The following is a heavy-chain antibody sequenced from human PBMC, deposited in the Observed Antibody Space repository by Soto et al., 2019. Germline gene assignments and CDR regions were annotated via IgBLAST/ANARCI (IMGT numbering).Heavy chain of an antibody. CDR1: GGSISSSRYY. Sequence: QLQLQESGPGLVKPSETLSLTCTVSGGSISSSRYYWGWVRQPPGKGLEWIGSIYYSGSTYYNPSLKSRVTISVDTSKNQFSLKLNSVTAADTAVYYCTGTGYSMDAFDLWGQGTMVTVSS. J-gene: IGHJ3*01. CDR3: TGTGYSMDAFDL. D-gene: IGHD3-9*01. CDR2: IYYSGST. V-gene: IGHV4-39*01.